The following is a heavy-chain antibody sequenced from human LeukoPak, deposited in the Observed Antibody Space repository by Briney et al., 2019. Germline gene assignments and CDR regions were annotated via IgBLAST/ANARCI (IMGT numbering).Heavy chain of an antibody. CDR3: VRAEVGTTLKYYYYYMDV. CDR2: ISSSRSTT. V-gene: IGHV3-11*04. Sequence: GGSLRLSCAASGFTFSDYYMSWIRQAPGKGLEWISFISSSRSTTYYADSVKGRCTISRDNGKNSMYLQMHSLRAEDTAVYYCVRAEVGTTLKYYYYYMDVWGKGTTVTVSS. D-gene: IGHD1-26*01. J-gene: IGHJ6*03. CDR1: GFTFSDYY.